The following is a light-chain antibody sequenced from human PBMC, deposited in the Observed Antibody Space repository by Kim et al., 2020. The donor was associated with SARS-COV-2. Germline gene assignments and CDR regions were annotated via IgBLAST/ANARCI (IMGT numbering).Light chain of an antibody. Sequence: QPVLTQPSSLSASPGASASLTCTLRSGINVGTYRIYWYQQKPGSPPQYLLRYKSDSDKQQGSGVPSRFSGSKDASANAGILLISGLQFEDEADYYCMIWHSSAWVFGGGTQLTVL. V-gene: IGLV5-45*03. CDR1: SGINVGTYR. CDR2: YKSDSDK. J-gene: IGLJ3*02. CDR3: MIWHSSAWV.